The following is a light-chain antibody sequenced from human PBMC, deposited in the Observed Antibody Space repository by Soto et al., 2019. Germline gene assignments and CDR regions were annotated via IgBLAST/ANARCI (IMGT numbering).Light chain of an antibody. CDR2: ANS. CDR3: SSSTSSNTFV. J-gene: IGLJ1*01. V-gene: IGLV1-40*01. CDR1: SSNIGAGYD. Sequence: QSVLTQPPSVSGAPGQSVTISCTGSSSNIGAGYDVSWYQQLPGTAPKFLIYANSDRSSGVSTRFSGSKSGSTASLTISGLQAEDEADYYCSSSTSSNTFVFGTGTKVTVL.